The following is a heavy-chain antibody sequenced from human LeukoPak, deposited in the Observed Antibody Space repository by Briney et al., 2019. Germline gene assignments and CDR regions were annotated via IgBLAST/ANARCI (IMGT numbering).Heavy chain of an antibody. J-gene: IGHJ4*02. D-gene: IGHD2-21*02. V-gene: IGHV4-4*02. CDR2: IHHGGDA. Sequence: SETLSLTCEGSGGSIRSHSWWGWVRQPPGGGLEWIGEIHHGGDANYNTSLMSRASLSVDKSKDQFSLRLSSVTAADTAVYYCASHVVVTGTRGFDFWGQGTRVTVSS. CDR1: GGSIRSHSW. CDR3: ASHVVVTGTRGFDF.